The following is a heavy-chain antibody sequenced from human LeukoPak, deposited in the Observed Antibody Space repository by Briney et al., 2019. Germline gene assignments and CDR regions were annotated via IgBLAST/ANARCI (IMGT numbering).Heavy chain of an antibody. CDR1: GFTFSSYA. D-gene: IGHD3-3*01. Sequence: PGGSLRLSCAASGFTFSSYAMSWVRQAPGKGLEWVSGFSGGGGTYYADSVKGRFTISRDNSKNTLYLQMNSLRAEDTAVYYCARLSGYYGDPWGQGTLVTVSS. V-gene: IGHV3-23*01. CDR3: ARLSGYYGDP. CDR2: FSGGGGT. J-gene: IGHJ5*02.